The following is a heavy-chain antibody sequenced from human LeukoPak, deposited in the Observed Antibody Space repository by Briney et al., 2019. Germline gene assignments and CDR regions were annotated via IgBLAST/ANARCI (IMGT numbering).Heavy chain of an antibody. CDR3: ARRAFSGSYSGYFDY. CDR2: ISGSGGST. J-gene: IGHJ4*02. V-gene: IGHV3-23*01. D-gene: IGHD1-26*01. Sequence: PGGSLRLSCAASGFTFSSYAMSWVRQAPGKGLEWVSAISGSGGSTYYADSVKGRFTISRDNAKNTLYLQMNSLRAEDTAVYYCARRAFSGSYSGYFDYWGQGTLVTVSS. CDR1: GFTFSSYA.